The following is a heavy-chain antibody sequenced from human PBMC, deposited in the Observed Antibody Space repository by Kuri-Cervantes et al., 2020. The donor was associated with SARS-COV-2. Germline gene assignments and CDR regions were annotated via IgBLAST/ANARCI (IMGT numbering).Heavy chain of an antibody. CDR3: ARTRKYYDYVWGSYRLDAFDI. Sequence: GPTLIKPTQTLALTCTFSGFSLRTSGMCVSWIRQPPGKALEWLARIDWDDDKYYSTSLKTRLTISKDTSKNQVVLTMTNMDPVDTATYYCARTRKYYDYVWGSYRLDAFDIWGQGSMVTVSS. V-gene: IGHV2-70*11. D-gene: IGHD3-16*02. J-gene: IGHJ3*02. CDR2: IDWDDDK. CDR1: GFSLRTSGMC.